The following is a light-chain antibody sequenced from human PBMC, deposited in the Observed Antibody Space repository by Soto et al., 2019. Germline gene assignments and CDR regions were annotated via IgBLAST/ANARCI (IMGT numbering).Light chain of an antibody. CDR2: VAS. V-gene: IGKV3-20*01. CDR1: QSVSSSY. Sequence: EIVLTQSPGTLSLSPGERATLSCRASQSVSSSYLAWYQQKPGQAPRLLIYVASSRATGIPDRFSGSGSGTDFRLNLSSVEREDFAVYYFQHYGNSFTFGPVTKVDIK. CDR3: QHYGNSFT. J-gene: IGKJ3*01.